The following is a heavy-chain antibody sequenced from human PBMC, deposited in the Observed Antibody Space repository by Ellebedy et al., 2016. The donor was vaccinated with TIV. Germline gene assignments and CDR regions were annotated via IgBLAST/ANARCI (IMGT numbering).Heavy chain of an antibody. J-gene: IGHJ1*01. CDR3: AREAGTSGWYSGFQH. Sequence: GGSLRLSCAASGFTFTSYWMHWVRQAPGKELVWVSRIKGDGSSAGYADSVKGRFTISRDSARNSLYLQMNSLKTEDTAVYYCAREAGTSGWYSGFQHWGQGTLVTVSS. V-gene: IGHV3-74*01. CDR1: GFTFTSYW. D-gene: IGHD6-19*01. CDR2: IKGDGSSA.